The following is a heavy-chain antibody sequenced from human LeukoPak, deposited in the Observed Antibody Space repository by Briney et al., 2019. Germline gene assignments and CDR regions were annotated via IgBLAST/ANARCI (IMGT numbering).Heavy chain of an antibody. CDR3: ARSRAFNSGAFDP. Sequence: SETLSLTCTVSGASVCSASYWTWIRQPPGKGVECIAHIYNGVNTNYNPSLKSRVTISVDTSKNQFSLRLNSVTAADTAVYYCARSRAFNSGAFDPWGQGSLVTVSS. V-gene: IGHV4-61*01. CDR1: GASVCSASY. J-gene: IGHJ5*02. CDR2: IYNGVNT. D-gene: IGHD1-26*01.